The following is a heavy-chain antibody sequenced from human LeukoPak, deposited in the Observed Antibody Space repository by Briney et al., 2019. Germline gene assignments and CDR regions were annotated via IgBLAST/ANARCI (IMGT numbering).Heavy chain of an antibody. CDR2: IWYDGSQL. Sequence: GGSLRLSCAASGFTFSSYSMNWVRQAPGKGLEWVAIIWYDGSQLYYADSVKGRFTISRDDSKNTLYLQMNRLRDEDTAVYYCARDWRTTSFDYWGQGTLVTVSS. CDR3: ARDWRTTSFDY. D-gene: IGHD3-3*01. J-gene: IGHJ4*02. V-gene: IGHV3-33*08. CDR1: GFTFSSYS.